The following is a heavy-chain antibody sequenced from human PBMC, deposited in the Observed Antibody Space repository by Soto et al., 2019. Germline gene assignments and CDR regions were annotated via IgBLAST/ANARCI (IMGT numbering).Heavy chain of an antibody. J-gene: IGHJ4*02. CDR3: ARRQSSSWYGL. CDR1: GGSISSSIYY. Sequence: SETLSLTCTVSGGSISSSIYYWGWIRQPPGKGLEWIGSIYYSGSTYYNQSLKSRVTISVYTSKNQFSLKLSSVTAADTAVYYCARRQSSSWYGLWGQGTLVTVSS. CDR2: IYYSGST. V-gene: IGHV4-39*01. D-gene: IGHD6-13*01.